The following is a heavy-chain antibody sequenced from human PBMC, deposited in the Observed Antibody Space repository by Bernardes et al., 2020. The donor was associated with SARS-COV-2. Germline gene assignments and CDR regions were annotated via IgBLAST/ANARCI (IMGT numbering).Heavy chain of an antibody. D-gene: IGHD4-17*01. Sequence: ASVKVSCKASGYTFTSYDINWVRQATGQGLEWMGWMNPNSGNTGYAQKFQGRVTMTRNTSISTAYMELSSLRSEDTAVYYCARGRTTVWSRYYYGMDVWGQGTTVTVSS. V-gene: IGHV1-8*01. J-gene: IGHJ6*02. CDR2: MNPNSGNT. CDR3: ARGRTTVWSRYYYGMDV. CDR1: GYTFTSYD.